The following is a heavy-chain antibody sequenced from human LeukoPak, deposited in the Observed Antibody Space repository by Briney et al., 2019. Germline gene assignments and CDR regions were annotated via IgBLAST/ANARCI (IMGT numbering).Heavy chain of an antibody. Sequence: GGSLRLSCAASGFTFSSYSMNWVRQAPGKGLEWVSYISSSSSTIYYADSVKGRFTISRDNAKNSLYLQMNSLRDEDTAVYYCERDLYYYDSGGYSNFDYWGQGTLVTVSS. CDR1: GFTFSSYS. CDR3: ERDLYYYDSGGYSNFDY. V-gene: IGHV3-48*02. J-gene: IGHJ4*02. CDR2: ISSSSSTI. D-gene: IGHD3-22*01.